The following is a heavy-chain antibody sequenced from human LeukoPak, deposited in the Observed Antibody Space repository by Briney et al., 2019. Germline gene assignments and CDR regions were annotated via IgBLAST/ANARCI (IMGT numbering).Heavy chain of an antibody. CDR1: GYTFTSYG. D-gene: IGHD3-22*01. J-gene: IGHJ3*02. V-gene: IGHV1-2*02. Sequence: ASVKVSCKASGYTFTSYGISWVRQAPGQGLEWMGWINPNSGGTNYAQKFQGRVTMTRDTSISTAYMELSRLRSDDTAVCYCEAYYYDSSGYYYDAFDIWGQGTMVTVSS. CDR2: INPNSGGT. CDR3: EAYYYDSSGYYYDAFDI.